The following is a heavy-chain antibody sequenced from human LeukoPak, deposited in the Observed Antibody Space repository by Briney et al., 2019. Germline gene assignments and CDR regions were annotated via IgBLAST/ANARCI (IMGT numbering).Heavy chain of an antibody. CDR3: ARDLGSFGGAPFDY. J-gene: IGHJ4*02. CDR2: ISGSGGST. V-gene: IGHV3-23*01. Sequence: GGSLRLSCAASGFTFSSYAMSWVRQAPGKGLEWVSAISGSGGSTYYADSVKGRFTISRDNSKNTLYLQMNSLRADDTAVYFCARDLGSFGGAPFDYWGQGTLVTVSS. CDR1: GFTFSSYA. D-gene: IGHD3-16*01.